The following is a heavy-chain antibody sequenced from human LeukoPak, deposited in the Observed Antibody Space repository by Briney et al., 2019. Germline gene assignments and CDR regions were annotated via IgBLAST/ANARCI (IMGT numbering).Heavy chain of an antibody. CDR1: GYTFTSYD. CDR3: ARESKYDSNFEY. D-gene: IGHD1-1*01. J-gene: IGHJ4*02. Sequence: ASVKVSCKASGYTFTSYDINGVRQATGQGLEWMGWMNPNSGNTGYAQKFQGRVTMTRNTSISTAYMGLGSLRSAETAVSYRARESKYDSNFEYWGQGTLVTVSS. V-gene: IGHV1-8*01. CDR2: MNPNSGNT.